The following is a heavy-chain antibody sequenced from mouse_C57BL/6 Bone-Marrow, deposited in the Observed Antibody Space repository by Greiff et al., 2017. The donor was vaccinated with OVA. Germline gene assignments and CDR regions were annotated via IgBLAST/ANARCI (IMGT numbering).Heavy chain of an antibody. CDR1: GFNIKDYY. D-gene: IGHD2-1*01. CDR2: IDPEDGET. J-gene: IGHJ2*01. Sequence: EVKLMESGAELVKPGASVKLSCTASGFNIKDYYMHWVKQRTEQGLEWLGRIDPEDGETKYAPKFQGKATLTADTSSNTAYLQLSSLTSEDTAVYYCARSYGNVFDYWGQGTTLTVSS. V-gene: IGHV14-2*01. CDR3: ARSYGNVFDY.